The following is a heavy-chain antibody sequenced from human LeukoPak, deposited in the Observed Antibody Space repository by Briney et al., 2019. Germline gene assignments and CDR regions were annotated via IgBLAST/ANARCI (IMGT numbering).Heavy chain of an antibody. Sequence: SVKVSCKASGGTFSSYPISWVRQAPGQGLEWMGRIIPILGIANYAQKFQGRVTITADKSTSTAYMELSSLRSEDTAVYYCARTYGSGSYYPADYWGQGTLVTVSS. V-gene: IGHV1-69*02. CDR3: ARTYGSGSYYPADY. CDR1: GGTFSSYP. J-gene: IGHJ4*02. CDR2: IIPILGIA. D-gene: IGHD3-10*01.